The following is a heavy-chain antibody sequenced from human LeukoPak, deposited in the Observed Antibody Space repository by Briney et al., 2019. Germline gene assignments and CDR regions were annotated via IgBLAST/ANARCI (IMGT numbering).Heavy chain of an antibody. CDR3: ARDGDYYDSSGFDY. Sequence: SETLSLTCTVSGGSISSYYWSWIRQPPGKGREWIGYIYYSGSTNYNPSLKSRVTISVDTSKNQFSLKLSSVPAADTAVYYCARDGDYYDSSGFDYWGQGTLVTVSS. CDR2: IYYSGST. J-gene: IGHJ4*02. V-gene: IGHV4-59*01. CDR1: GGSISSYY. D-gene: IGHD3-22*01.